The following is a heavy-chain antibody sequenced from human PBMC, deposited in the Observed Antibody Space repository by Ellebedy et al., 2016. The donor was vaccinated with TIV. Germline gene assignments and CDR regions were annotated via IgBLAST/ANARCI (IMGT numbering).Heavy chain of an antibody. CDR1: GYTFTSYA. CDR3: ARERYSRVELDY. D-gene: IGHD6-13*01. V-gene: IGHV1-3*01. CDR2: INAGNGNT. J-gene: IGHJ4*02. Sequence: AASVKVSCKAPGYTFTSYAMHWVRQAPGQRLEWMGWINAGNGNTKYSQKFQGRVTITRDTSASTAYMELSSLRSEDTAVYYCARERYSRVELDYWGQGTLVTVSS.